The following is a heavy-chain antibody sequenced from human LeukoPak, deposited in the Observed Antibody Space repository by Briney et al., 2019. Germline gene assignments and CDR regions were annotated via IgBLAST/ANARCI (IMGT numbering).Heavy chain of an antibody. CDR2: IGGYDAT. D-gene: IGHD6-6*01. CDR3: AKARLGASTYDY. J-gene: IGHJ4*02. Sequence: GGSVTLSCEASGFTLSTYIMTWVRQAPGKGLEWVSAIGGYDATMYAECVMGRFTISIDQSKNTLFLQMNSLRVDDTAIYFCAKARLGASTYDYWGQVPVVTVSS. CDR1: GFTLSTYI. V-gene: IGHV3-23*01.